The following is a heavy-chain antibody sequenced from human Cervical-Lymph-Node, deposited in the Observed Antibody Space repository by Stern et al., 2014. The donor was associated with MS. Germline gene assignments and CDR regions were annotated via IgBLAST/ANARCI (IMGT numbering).Heavy chain of an antibody. V-gene: IGHV1-69*01. D-gene: IGHD4-17*01. CDR3: ASATTVTVGAIDF. Sequence: VQLVQSGAEVKKPGSSVKVSCKASGGTFTTSAINWVRQAPGQGLEWMGGIIPIFGTPNYAQSFQGRVTITADDSTSTAYMELSSLRSEDTAVYYCASATTVTVGAIDFWGQGTTVTVSS. CDR2: IIPIFGTP. CDR1: GGTFTTSA. J-gene: IGHJ6*02.